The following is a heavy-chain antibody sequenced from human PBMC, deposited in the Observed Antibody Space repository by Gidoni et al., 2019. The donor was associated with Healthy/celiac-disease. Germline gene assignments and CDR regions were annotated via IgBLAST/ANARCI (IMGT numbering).Heavy chain of an antibody. Sequence: QVQLVQSGAEVKKPGASVKVSCKASGYTFTSYYMHWVRQAPGQGLEWMGIINPSGGSTSYAQKCQGRVTMTRDTSTSTVYMELSSLRSEDTAVYYCARGSIAAAGNDAFDIWGQGTMVTVSS. V-gene: IGHV1-46*03. D-gene: IGHD6-13*01. CDR3: ARGSIAAAGNDAFDI. CDR1: GYTFTSYY. CDR2: INPSGGST. J-gene: IGHJ3*02.